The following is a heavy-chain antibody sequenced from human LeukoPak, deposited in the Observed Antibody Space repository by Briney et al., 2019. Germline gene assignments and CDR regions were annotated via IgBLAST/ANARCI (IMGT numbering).Heavy chain of an antibody. D-gene: IGHD2-2*01. CDR3: ARHDGYCSSTSCLPYNWFDP. J-gene: IGHJ5*02. CDR1: GGSISSYY. CDR2: IYTSGST. Sequence: PSETLSLTCTVSGGSISSYYWSWIRQPPGKGLEWIGYIYTSGSTNYNPPLKSRVTISVDTSKNQFSLKLSSVTAADTAVYYCARHDGYCSSTSCLPYNWFDPRGQGTLVTVSS. V-gene: IGHV4-4*09.